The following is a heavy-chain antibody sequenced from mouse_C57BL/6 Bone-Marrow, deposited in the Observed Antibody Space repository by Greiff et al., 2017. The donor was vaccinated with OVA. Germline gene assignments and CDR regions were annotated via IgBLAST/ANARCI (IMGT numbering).Heavy chain of an antibody. V-gene: IGHV1-64*01. J-gene: IGHJ4*01. CDR1: GYTFTSYW. Sequence: QVQLKQPGAELVKPGASVKLSCKASGYTFTSYWMHWVKQRPGQGLEWIGMIHPNSGSTNYNEKFKSKATLTVDKSSSTAYMQLSSLTSEYSAVYYCARHYGSSSYAMDYWGQGTSVTVSS. CDR2: IHPNSGST. CDR3: ARHYGSSSYAMDY. D-gene: IGHD1-1*01.